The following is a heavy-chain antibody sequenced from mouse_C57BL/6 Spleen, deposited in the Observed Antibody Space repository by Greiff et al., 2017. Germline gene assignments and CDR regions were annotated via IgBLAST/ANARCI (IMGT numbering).Heavy chain of an antibody. CDR3: ARGGFAY. V-gene: IGHV1-69*01. Sequence: QVQLQQPGAELVMPGASVKLSCTASGYTFTSYWMHWVKQRPGQGLEWIGEIDPSASYTNYSQKFKGKSTLTVDKSSSTAYMQLSSLTSEDSAVYYCARGGFAYWGQGTLVTVSA. CDR2: IDPSASYT. J-gene: IGHJ3*01. D-gene: IGHD1-1*02. CDR1: GYTFTSYW.